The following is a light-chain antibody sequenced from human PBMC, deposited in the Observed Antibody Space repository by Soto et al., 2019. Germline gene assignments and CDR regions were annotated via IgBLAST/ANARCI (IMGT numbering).Light chain of an antibody. CDR3: CSYAGSTSWV. J-gene: IGLJ3*02. CDR2: EGS. V-gene: IGLV2-23*01. Sequence: QSVLTQPASVSGSPGQSITISCTGTSSDVGSYNLVSWYQQYPGKAPKLMVYEGSKRPSGVSHRFSGSKSGNTASLTISGLQAEDEADYYCCSYAGSTSWVFGGGTKLTVL. CDR1: SSDVGSYNL.